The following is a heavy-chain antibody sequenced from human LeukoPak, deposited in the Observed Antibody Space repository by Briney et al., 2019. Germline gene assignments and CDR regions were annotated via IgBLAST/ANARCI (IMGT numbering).Heavy chain of an antibody. CDR3: ARDDTGYSSGWSKDFDY. CDR1: GGSISSYY. Sequence: SETLSLTCTVSGGSISSYYWSWIRQPPGKGLEWIGYIFYTGSTNYNPSLKSRVTISVLTSKNRFSLKLSPVTAADTAVYYCARDDTGYSSGWSKDFDYWGQGTLVTVSS. J-gene: IGHJ4*02. CDR2: IFYTGST. D-gene: IGHD6-19*01. V-gene: IGHV4-59*12.